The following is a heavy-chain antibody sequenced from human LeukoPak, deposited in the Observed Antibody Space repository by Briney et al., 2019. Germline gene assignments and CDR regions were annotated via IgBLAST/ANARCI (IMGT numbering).Heavy chain of an antibody. J-gene: IGHJ4*02. CDR2: ISGSGSTI. V-gene: IGHV3-48*03. CDR1: GFTFSTYE. D-gene: IGHD2-2*01. CDR3: AREGYCSTTSCLEPSFFDS. Sequence: GGSLRLSCAASGFTFSTYEMNWVRQAPGKGLEWVSYISGSGSTIYYADSVKGRFTISRDNTKNSLYLQVNSLRAEDTAVYYCAREGYCSTTSCLEPSFFDSWGQGTLVTVSS.